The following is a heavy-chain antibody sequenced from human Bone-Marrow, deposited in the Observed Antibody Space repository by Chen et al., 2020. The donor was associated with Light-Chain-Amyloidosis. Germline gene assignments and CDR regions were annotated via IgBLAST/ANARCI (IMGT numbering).Heavy chain of an antibody. V-gene: IGHV1-2*02. Sequence: QVQLVQSGAGVMKPGASVKVSCTASGYTFTGNYMHWVRQAPGQGLEWMGWINPNSGGTNYAQKFQGRVTMTRDTTISTAYMELSRLRSDDTAVYYCARDVDYDSSGYSAPWGQGTLVTVSS. CDR2: INPNSGGT. CDR1: GYTFTGNY. CDR3: ARDVDYDSSGYSAP. D-gene: IGHD3-22*01. J-gene: IGHJ5*02.